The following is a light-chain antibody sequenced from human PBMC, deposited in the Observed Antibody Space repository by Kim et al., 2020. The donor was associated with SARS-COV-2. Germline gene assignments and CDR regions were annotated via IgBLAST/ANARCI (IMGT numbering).Light chain of an antibody. V-gene: IGKV1-5*03. CDR3: QQYHTHST. CDR1: QSVDVW. Sequence: PASIGDTVSITCRASQSVDVWLAWYQQKPGQAPKLLIHRAFDLQSGVPSRFSGSRSGTEFTLTISSLQPSDFATYYCQQYHTHSTFGQGTKVDIK. J-gene: IGKJ1*01. CDR2: RAF.